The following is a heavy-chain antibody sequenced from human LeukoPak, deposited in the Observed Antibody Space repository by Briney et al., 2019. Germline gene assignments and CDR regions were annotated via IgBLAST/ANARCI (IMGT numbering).Heavy chain of an antibody. Sequence: SETLSLTCTVSGGSISSYYWSWIRQPPGKGLEWIGEINHSGSTNYNPSLKSRVTISVDTSKNQFSMKLSSVTAADTAVYYCARGPARCSGGSCYYRYLVYWGQGTLVTVSS. CDR2: INHSGST. V-gene: IGHV4-34*01. CDR3: ARGPARCSGGSCYYRYLVY. D-gene: IGHD2-15*01. CDR1: GGSISSYY. J-gene: IGHJ4*02.